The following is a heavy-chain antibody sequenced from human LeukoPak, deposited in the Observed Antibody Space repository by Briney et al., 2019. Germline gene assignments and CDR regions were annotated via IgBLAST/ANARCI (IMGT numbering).Heavy chain of an antibody. J-gene: IGHJ4*02. V-gene: IGHV4-39*01. D-gene: IGHD2-15*01. CDR1: GGSISSSGYY. CDR3: ARTGYCSGGSCFDFDY. Sequence: SETLSLTCTVSGGSISSSGYYWGWIRQPPGKGLEWIGSIYYSGITYYNPSLKSRVTISVDTSKNQFSLRLSSVTAADTAVYYCARTGYCSGGSCFDFDYWGQGTLVTVSS. CDR2: IYYSGIT.